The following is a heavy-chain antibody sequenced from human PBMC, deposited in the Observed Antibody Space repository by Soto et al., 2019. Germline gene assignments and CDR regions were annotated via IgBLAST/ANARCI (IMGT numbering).Heavy chain of an antibody. CDR2: ISGGAGTT. J-gene: IGHJ4*02. CDR1: GFTFSNSG. Sequence: EVQLLESGGGLVQPGGSLRLSCAASGFTFSNSGMSWVRQAPGKGLEWVSGISGGAGTTYYAESVKGRFTISRDNYKKTLYLQMNSLRAEDKAVYYCACLGWNNPPFGCWGQGTPGTVAS. V-gene: IGHV3-23*01. CDR3: ACLGWNNPPFGC. D-gene: IGHD1-1*01.